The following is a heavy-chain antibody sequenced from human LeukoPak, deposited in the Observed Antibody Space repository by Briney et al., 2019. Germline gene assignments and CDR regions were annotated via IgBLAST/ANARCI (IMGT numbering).Heavy chain of an antibody. D-gene: IGHD2-21*02. Sequence: SCKASGYTFTGYYMHWVRQAPGKGLEWVAVISYDGSNKYYADSVKGRFTISRDNSKNTLYLQMNSLRAEDTAVYYCARDHCQERDCNHYYYYMDVWGKGTTVTVSS. CDR2: ISYDGSNK. CDR1: GYTFTGYY. J-gene: IGHJ6*03. V-gene: IGHV3-30*04. CDR3: ARDHCQERDCNHYYYYMDV.